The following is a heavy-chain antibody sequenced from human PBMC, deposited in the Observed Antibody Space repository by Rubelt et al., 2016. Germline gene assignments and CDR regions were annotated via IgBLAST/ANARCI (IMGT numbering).Heavy chain of an antibody. CDR1: GYTFTGYY. J-gene: IGHJ4*02. CDR3: ARDRMDGALRSSSTIDY. V-gene: IGHV1-2*04. CDR2: INPNSGGT. Sequence: VKKPGASVKVSCKASGYTFTGYYMHWVRQAPGQGLECMGWINPNSGGTNYAQKFLGWVTMTRDTSISTAYMGLSRLRSDDTAVYYCARDRMDGALRSSSTIDYWGQGTLVTVSS. D-gene: IGHD6-6*01.